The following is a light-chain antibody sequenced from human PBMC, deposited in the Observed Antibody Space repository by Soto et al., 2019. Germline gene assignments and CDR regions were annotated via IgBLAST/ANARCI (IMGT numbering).Light chain of an antibody. CDR2: YDD. J-gene: IGLJ3*02. CDR1: SSNIGNNA. CDR3: AAWDDSLNGGV. Sequence: QLVLTQPPSVSEAPRQRVTISCSGSSSNIGNNAVNWYQQLPGKAPKLLIYYDDLLPSGVSDRFSGSKSGTSASLAISGRQSEDEADYYCAAWDDSLNGGVFGGGTKLTVL. V-gene: IGLV1-36*01.